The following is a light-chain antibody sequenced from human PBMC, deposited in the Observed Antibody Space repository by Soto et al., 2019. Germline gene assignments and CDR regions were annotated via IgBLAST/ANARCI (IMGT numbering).Light chain of an antibody. CDR1: SSDVGGYNY. V-gene: IGLV2-14*01. J-gene: IGLJ3*02. CDR2: EVT. Sequence: QPALTQPASVSGSPGQSITISCTGTSSDVGGYNYVSWYQHHPGKAPKLMIYEVTNRPSGVSNRFSGSKSGNTASLTISGLQAEDEADYYCSSYTSSSTPWVFGGGTKLTVL. CDR3: SSYTSSSTPWV.